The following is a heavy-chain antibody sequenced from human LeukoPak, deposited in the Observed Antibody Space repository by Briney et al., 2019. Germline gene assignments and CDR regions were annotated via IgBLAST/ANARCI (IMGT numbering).Heavy chain of an antibody. CDR1: GFTFTSYA. J-gene: IGHJ3*02. D-gene: IGHD3-10*01. CDR2: ISSHGGST. Sequence: PGGSLRLSCSSSGFTFTSYAMYWVRQAPGKGLEYMSAISSHGGSTDYADSVKGRFTISRDNSKNTLFLQMSSLRSEDTALYYCVKDAFLWFGGLGGPFDIWGQGSMVTVSS. CDR3: VKDAFLWFGGLGGPFDI. V-gene: IGHV3-64D*06.